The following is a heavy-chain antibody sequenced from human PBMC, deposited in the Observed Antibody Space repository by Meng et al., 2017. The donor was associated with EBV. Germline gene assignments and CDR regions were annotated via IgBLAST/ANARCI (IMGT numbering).Heavy chain of an antibody. CDR2: NYYTGST. V-gene: IGHV4-61*01. Sequence: QVQLQESGPGLVKPSETLSLTCTVSGGSVNNESYYWGWIRQPPGKGLEYNGYNYYTGSTNYNSSLKSRVTISLDKSKNQFSLKLTSLTAADTAIYYCARGDYTNYPRWFDPWGKGTLCSVSS. D-gene: IGHD4-11*01. J-gene: IGHJ5*02. CDR3: ARGDYTNYPRWFDP. CDR1: GGSVNNESYY.